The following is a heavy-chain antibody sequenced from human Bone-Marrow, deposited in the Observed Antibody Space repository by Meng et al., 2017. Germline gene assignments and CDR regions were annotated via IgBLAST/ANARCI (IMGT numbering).Heavy chain of an antibody. CDR2: IDTKTGSP. CDR3: SRDGYSDCSRTSCFDY. Sequence: AAAKIFSNASGYTLTSYAINWLRQAPGQGLEWMGWIDTKTGSPRYAQGFEGRLVFSSDTSVSTAYLEISGLKADDAAVYYCSRDGYSDCSRTSCFDYWGQGTLVTVSS. CDR1: GYTLTSYA. J-gene: IGHJ4*02. V-gene: IGHV7-4-1*02. D-gene: IGHD2-2*01.